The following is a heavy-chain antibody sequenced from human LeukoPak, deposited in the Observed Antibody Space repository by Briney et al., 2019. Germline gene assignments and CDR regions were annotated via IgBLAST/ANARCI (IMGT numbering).Heavy chain of an antibody. CDR2: INPNSGDT. D-gene: IGHD1-1*01. Sequence: GASVKVSCKASGGTFSSYAISWVRQAPGQGLEWMGWINPNSGDTNFAQKFQDRVTMTRDTSINTAYMELSRLRSDDTAVYYCARDGNFDFWGQGTLVTVSS. CDR3: ARDGNFDF. CDR1: GGTFSSYA. J-gene: IGHJ4*02. V-gene: IGHV1-2*02.